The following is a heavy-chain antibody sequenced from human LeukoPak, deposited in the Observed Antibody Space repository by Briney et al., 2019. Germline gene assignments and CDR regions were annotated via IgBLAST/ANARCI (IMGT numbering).Heavy chain of an antibody. CDR1: GYTXTSYY. Sequence: ASVKVSCKASGYTXTSYYMHWVRQAPGQGLEWMGWISAYNGNTKYAQRLQGRVTMTTDTSTSTAYMELRSLRSDDTAVYYCARDVRGIVGMDYFDYWGQGTLVTVSS. J-gene: IGHJ4*02. D-gene: IGHD3-22*01. CDR3: ARDVRGIVGMDYFDY. CDR2: ISAYNGNT. V-gene: IGHV1-18*04.